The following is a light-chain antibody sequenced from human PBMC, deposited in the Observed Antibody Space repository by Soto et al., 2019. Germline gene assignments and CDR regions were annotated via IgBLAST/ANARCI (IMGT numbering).Light chain of an antibody. CDR3: QQYDSYPRT. CDR2: DDS. V-gene: IGKV1-5*01. Sequence: DIQMTQSPSTLSASVGDRVTITCRASQSINNLLAWYQQKPGKAPKFLIYDDSTLEIGIPSTFSGSGSGTESTLNLSILQPQDIATYYCQQYDSYPRTFGPGTKVEVK. J-gene: IGKJ4*01. CDR1: QSINNL.